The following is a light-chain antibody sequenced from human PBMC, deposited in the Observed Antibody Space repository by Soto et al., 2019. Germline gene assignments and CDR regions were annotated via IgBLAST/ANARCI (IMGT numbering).Light chain of an antibody. CDR3: QQYNTYPWT. CDR2: DAS. J-gene: IGKJ1*01. V-gene: IGKV1-5*01. CDR1: QSISSW. Sequence: DIQMTQSPATLSASVGDRVTITCRASQSISSWLAWYQQKPGKVPKLLIDDASSLESGVPSRFSGSGSGTELTLTISSLQPDDFATYYCQQYNTYPWTFGHGTKVDIK.